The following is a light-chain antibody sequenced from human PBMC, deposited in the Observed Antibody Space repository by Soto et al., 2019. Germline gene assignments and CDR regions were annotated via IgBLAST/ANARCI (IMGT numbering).Light chain of an antibody. Sequence: VLRLSDGTRALYGEEVDTVSCRASQSVSSHLAWYQQKPGQAPRLLIYDASNRAAGIPARFSGSGSGTDFNLTISSLEPEDFAVYYCQERFNWPLTFGPGTKLDIK. CDR2: DAS. CDR3: QERFNWPLT. J-gene: IGKJ3*01. V-gene: IGKV3-11*01. CDR1: QSVSSH.